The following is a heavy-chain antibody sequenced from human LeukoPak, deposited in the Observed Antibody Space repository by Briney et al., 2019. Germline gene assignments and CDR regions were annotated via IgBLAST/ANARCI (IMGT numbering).Heavy chain of an antibody. J-gene: IGHJ4*02. CDR3: ARASSGWYRILDY. V-gene: IGHV1-69*13. D-gene: IGHD6-19*01. CDR1: GGTFSSYA. Sequence: SVKVPWKASGGTFSSYAISWVRQAPGQGLEWMGGIIPIFGTANYAQKFQGRVTITADESTSTAYMELSSLRSEDTAVYYCARASSGWYRILDYWGQGTLVTVSS. CDR2: IIPIFGTA.